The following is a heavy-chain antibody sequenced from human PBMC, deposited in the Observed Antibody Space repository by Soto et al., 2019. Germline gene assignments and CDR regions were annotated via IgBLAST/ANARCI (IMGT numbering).Heavy chain of an antibody. CDR3: ATGGYSYGYAYYYGMDV. V-gene: IGHV5-51*01. J-gene: IGHJ6*02. Sequence: GASLKISGKRSGYSLTSYWSGSVRQMPGKGLEWMGIIYPGDSDTRYSPSFQGQVTISADKSISTAYLQWSSLKASDTAMYYCATGGYSYGYAYYYGMDVWRQGTTVTVSS. D-gene: IGHD5-18*01. CDR2: IYPGDSDT. CDR1: GYSLTSYW.